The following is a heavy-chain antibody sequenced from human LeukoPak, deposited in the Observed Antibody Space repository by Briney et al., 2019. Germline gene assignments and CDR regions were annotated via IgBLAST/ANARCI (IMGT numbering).Heavy chain of an antibody. CDR2: ISYDGSNQ. CDR1: GFTFSSYG. CDR3: AKDKGGGYGNDGFDI. D-gene: IGHD3-16*01. J-gene: IGHJ3*02. Sequence: GSLRLSCAASGFTFSSYGMHWVRQAPGKGLEWVAVISYDGSNQYYADSVKGRFTISRDNSKNTLYLQMNSLRAEATAVYYCAKDKGGGYGNDGFDIWGRGTMVTVSS. V-gene: IGHV3-30*18.